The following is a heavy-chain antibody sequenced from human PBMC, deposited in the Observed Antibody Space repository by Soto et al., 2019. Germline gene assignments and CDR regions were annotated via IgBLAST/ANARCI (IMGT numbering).Heavy chain of an antibody. CDR1: GFTVSSNY. D-gene: IGHD3-10*01. Sequence: GGSLRLSCAASGFTVSSNYMSWVRRAPGKGLEWVSVIYSGGSTYYADSVKGRFTISRDTSKNTLYLQMNSLRAEDTAVYYCARDFFTSGSGSLDAFDIWGQGTMVTVSS. J-gene: IGHJ3*02. CDR3: ARDFFTSGSGSLDAFDI. V-gene: IGHV3-53*01. CDR2: IYSGGST.